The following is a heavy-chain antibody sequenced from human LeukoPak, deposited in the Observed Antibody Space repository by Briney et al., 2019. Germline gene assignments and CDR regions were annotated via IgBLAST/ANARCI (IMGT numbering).Heavy chain of an antibody. Sequence: EGSLRLSCAASGFTFSSYWMSWVRQAPGKGLEWVANIKGDGSEEYYVESVKGRFRISRDSAKNALYLQMNSLRIEDTAIYYCEAYGSVWGQGTLVAVSS. D-gene: IGHD3-10*01. CDR3: EAYGSV. CDR1: GFTFSSYW. CDR2: IKGDGSEE. V-gene: IGHV3-7*03. J-gene: IGHJ4*02.